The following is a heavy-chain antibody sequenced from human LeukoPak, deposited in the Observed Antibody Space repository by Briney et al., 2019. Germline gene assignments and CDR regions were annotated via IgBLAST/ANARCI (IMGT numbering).Heavy chain of an antibody. V-gene: IGHV3-64*01. CDR3: AGGLSEVGVNSGYGACGPVGNDY. CDR2: ISSNGGST. D-gene: IGHD4/OR15-4a*01. Sequence: GGSLRLSCAASGFTFSSYAMHWVRQAPGKGLEYVSAISSNGGSTYYANSVKGRFTISRDNSKNTLYLQMGSLRAEDMAVYYCAGGLSEVGVNSGYGACGPVGNDYWGQGTLVTVSS. J-gene: IGHJ4*02. CDR1: GFTFSSYA.